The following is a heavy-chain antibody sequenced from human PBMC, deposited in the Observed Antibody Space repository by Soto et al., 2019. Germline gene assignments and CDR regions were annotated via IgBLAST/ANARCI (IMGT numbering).Heavy chain of an antibody. V-gene: IGHV3-30*18. CDR2: ISFNGNNK. Sequence: GGSLRLSCAASRFTFSNCGMHWVRQAPGKGLEWVAVISFNGNNKYYADSVKGRFTISRDDSESTVSLQMNSLRVEDTAVYYCTKGEEWELDIDSWRHGTLVIVSS. CDR3: TKGEEWELDIDS. D-gene: IGHD1-26*01. CDR1: RFTFSNCG. J-gene: IGHJ5*01.